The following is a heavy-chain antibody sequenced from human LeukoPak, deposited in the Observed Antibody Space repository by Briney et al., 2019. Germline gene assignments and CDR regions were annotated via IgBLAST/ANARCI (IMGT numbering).Heavy chain of an antibody. CDR2: LNLDGSDK. J-gene: IGHJ4*02. Sequence: GGSLRLSCAASGFTFSSYAMSWVRQAPGKGLGWVASLNLDGSDKYYVDSVKGRFTISRDNAKNSLYLLMDSLRVEDTAVYYCAKGKRYPDYWGQGTLVTVSS. CDR3: AKGKRYPDY. V-gene: IGHV3-7*03. CDR1: GFTFSSYA. D-gene: IGHD1-1*01.